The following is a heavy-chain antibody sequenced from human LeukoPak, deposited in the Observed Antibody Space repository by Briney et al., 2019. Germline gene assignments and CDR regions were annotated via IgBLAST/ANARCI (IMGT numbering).Heavy chain of an antibody. D-gene: IGHD3-10*01. V-gene: IGHV3-23*01. CDR2: ISGSGDNT. CDR3: AKEESGPRADY. J-gene: IGHJ4*02. CDR1: GFTFNSYA. Sequence: GSPRISCAASGFTFNSYAMSWFRPAPGEGLEWGSAISGSGDNTWYADSVKGRFTISRDNSKNKVFLQMNILGAEDTAVYYCAKEESGPRADYWGQGTLVTVSS.